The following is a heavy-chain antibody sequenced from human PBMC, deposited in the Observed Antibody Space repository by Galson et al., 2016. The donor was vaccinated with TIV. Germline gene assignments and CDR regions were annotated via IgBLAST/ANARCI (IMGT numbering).Heavy chain of an antibody. Sequence: SLSLSCAASGFIFSDYDMHWVRQAPGKGLEWVAVISYDGNNKFFGASVKGRFTISRDNSKNMLYLQLNSLRPEDTALYFCAKYRGAKGCTTTNCFVMEVWAKGTP. CDR1: GFIFSDYD. J-gene: IGHJ6*04. D-gene: IGHD1-26*01. V-gene: IGHV3-30*18. CDR2: ISYDGNNK. CDR3: AKYRGAKGCTTTNCFVMEV.